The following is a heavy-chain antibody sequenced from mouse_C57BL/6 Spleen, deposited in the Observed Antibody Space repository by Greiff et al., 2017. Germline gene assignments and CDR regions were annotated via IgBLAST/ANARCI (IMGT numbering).Heavy chain of an antibody. J-gene: IGHJ1*03. Sequence: LVESGAELVKPGASVKLSCKASGYTFTEYTIHWVKQRSGQGLEWIGWFYPGSGSIKYNEKFKDKATLTADKSSSTVYMGLSRLTSVDSAVYFCARNEDHGYYSNYGFSYWYFDVWGTGTTVTVSS. V-gene: IGHV1-62-2*01. CDR1: GYTFTEYT. D-gene: IGHD2-5*01. CDR2: FYPGSGSI. CDR3: ARNEDHGYYSNYGFSYWYFDV.